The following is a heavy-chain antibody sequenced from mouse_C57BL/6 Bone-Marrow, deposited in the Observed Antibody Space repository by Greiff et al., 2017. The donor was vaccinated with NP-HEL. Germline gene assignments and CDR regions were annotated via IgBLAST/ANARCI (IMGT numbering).Heavy chain of an antibody. D-gene: IGHD2-4*01. Sequence: QVQLKQSGAELVKPGASVKISCKASGYAFSSYWMNWVKKRPGKGLEWIGQIYPGDGDTNYNGKFKGKATLTADKSSSTAYMQLSSLTSEDSAVYFCARDKDYETDYWGQGTTLTVSS. J-gene: IGHJ2*01. CDR1: GYAFSSYW. V-gene: IGHV1-80*01. CDR3: ARDKDYETDY. CDR2: IYPGDGDT.